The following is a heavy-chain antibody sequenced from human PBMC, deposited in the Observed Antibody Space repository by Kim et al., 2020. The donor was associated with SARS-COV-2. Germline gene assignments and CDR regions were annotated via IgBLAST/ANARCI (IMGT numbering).Heavy chain of an antibody. CDR3: AREYSSLYYYYYGMDV. J-gene: IGHJ6*02. Sequence: SVKGRFTISRDNAKNSLYLQMNSLRAEDTAVYYCAREYSSLYYYYYGMDVWGQGTTVTVSS. V-gene: IGHV3-11*06. D-gene: IGHD6-13*01.